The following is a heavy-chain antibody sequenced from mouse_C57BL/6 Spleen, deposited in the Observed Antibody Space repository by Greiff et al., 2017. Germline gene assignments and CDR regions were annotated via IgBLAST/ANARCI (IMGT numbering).Heavy chain of an antibody. Sequence: EVQGVESGGGLVKPGGSLKLSCAASGFTFSSYTMSWVRQTPEKRLEWVATISGGGGNTYYPDSVKGRFTISRDNAKNTLYLQMSSLRSEDTALYDCARDDYFAYWGQGTLVTVSA. CDR1: GFTFSSYT. CDR3: ARDDYFAY. D-gene: IGHD2-4*01. CDR2: ISGGGGNT. J-gene: IGHJ3*01. V-gene: IGHV5-9*01.